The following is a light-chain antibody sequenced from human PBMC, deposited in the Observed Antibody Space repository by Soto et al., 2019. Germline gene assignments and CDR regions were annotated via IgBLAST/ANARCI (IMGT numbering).Light chain of an antibody. CDR2: DVS. Sequence: QSVLTQPTSASGSPGQSITISCTGTSSDVGGYNYVSWYQQHPGKAPKFMIYDVSNRPSGVSNRFSGSKSGKTASLTICGLQAEDEADYYCCSYTTSNTRQIVFGTGTKVTVL. V-gene: IGLV2-14*01. CDR1: SSDVGGYNY. J-gene: IGLJ1*01. CDR3: CSYTTSNTRQIV.